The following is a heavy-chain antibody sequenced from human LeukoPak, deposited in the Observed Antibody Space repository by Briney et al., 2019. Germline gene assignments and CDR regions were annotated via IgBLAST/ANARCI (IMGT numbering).Heavy chain of an antibody. CDR1: GFTFSSYS. CDR2: ITSRSSYI. V-gene: IGHV3-21*01. D-gene: IGHD6-13*01. J-gene: IGHJ1*01. CDR3: ARDWPTIAAAGTIPEYFQH. Sequence: KPGGSLRLSCAASGFTFSSYSMNWVRQAPGKGLEWVSSITSRSSYIYYADSVKGRFTISRDNAKNSLYLQMNSLRAEDTAVYYCARDWPTIAAAGTIPEYFQHWGQGTLVTVSS.